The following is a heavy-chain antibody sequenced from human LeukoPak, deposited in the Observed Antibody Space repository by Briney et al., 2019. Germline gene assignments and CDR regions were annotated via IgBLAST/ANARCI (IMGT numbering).Heavy chain of an antibody. CDR1: GFTFSSYE. J-gene: IGHJ4*02. Sequence: GGSLRLSCAASGFTFSSYEMNWVRQAPGKGLEWVSYISSSGSTIYYADSVKGRFTISRDNAKNTQFLQFNSLRPDDTAVYYCAKGRGATVTAAANYWGQGTLVTVSS. V-gene: IGHV3-48*03. CDR3: AKGRGATVTAAANY. CDR2: ISSSGSTI. D-gene: IGHD4-17*01.